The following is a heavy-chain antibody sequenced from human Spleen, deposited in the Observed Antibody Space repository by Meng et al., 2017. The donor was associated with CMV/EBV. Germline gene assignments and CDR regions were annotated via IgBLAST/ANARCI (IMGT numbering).Heavy chain of an antibody. J-gene: IGHJ6*02. V-gene: IGHV4-59*01. CDR2: IYYSGST. CDR3: ARGIHVFDP. Sequence: SETLSLTCTVSGGSISSYYWSWIRQPPGKGLEWIGYIYYSGSTNYNPSLKSRVTISVDTSKNQFSLKLSSVTAADTAVYYCARGIHVFDPWGQGTTVTVSS. CDR1: GGSISSYY.